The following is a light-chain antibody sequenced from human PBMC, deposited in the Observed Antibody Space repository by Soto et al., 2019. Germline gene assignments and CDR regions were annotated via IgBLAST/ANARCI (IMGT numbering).Light chain of an antibody. Sequence: QSVLTQPPSVSGAPGQRVTISCTGSSSNIGAGYDVHWYQRLPGTAPKVLIYGNNNRPSGVPDRFSGSKSGTSASLAITGLQAEDEAAYACPAYDSSLSGSYVFGTGTKVTVL. V-gene: IGLV1-40*01. J-gene: IGLJ1*01. CDR2: GNN. CDR3: PAYDSSLSGSYV. CDR1: SSNIGAGYD.